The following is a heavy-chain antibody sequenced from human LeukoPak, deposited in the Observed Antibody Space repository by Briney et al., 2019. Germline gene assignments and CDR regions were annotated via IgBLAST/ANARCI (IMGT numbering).Heavy chain of an antibody. V-gene: IGHV4-59*01. J-gene: IGHJ1*01. D-gene: IGHD3-16*01. CDR1: GGSISSYY. Sequence: PSETLSLTCSVSGGSISSYYWTWIRQPPGKGLEWIGYRYYSGGTTYNPSLKSRVTISVDTSKSQFSLKLSSVTAADTAIYYCARVRGDFETDWGQGTLVTVSS. CDR3: ARVRGDFETD. CDR2: RYYSGGT.